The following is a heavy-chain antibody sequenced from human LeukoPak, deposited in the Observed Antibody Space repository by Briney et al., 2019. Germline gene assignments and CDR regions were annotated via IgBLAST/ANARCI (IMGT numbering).Heavy chain of an antibody. D-gene: IGHD2-2*01. V-gene: IGHV3-11*01. Sequence: PGGSLRLSCAASGFTFSDYYMSWIRQAPGKGLEWVSYISSSGSTIYYADSVKGRFTISRDNAKNSLYLQMNSLRAEDTAVYYCARVYCSSTSCYHMDVWGKGTTVTISS. CDR1: GFTFSDYY. CDR3: ARVYCSSTSCYHMDV. CDR2: ISSSGSTI. J-gene: IGHJ6*03.